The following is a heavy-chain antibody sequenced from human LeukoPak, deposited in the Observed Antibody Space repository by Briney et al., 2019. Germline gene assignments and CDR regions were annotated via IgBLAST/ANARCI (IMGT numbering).Heavy chain of an antibody. V-gene: IGHV3-33*03. CDR2: ICYNGSNE. D-gene: IGHD4-17*01. CDR3: GKDASDYGDSHLHC. CDR1: GFTFSSYD. Sequence: PGGSLRLSCAASGFTFSSYDMHWVRQAPGKGLEWVADICYNGSNEYYPDSKKGRFTISRDNSKHTAYLQMNSLRADDTAVYYCGKDASDYGDSHLHCWGQGILVTVS. J-gene: IGHJ4*02.